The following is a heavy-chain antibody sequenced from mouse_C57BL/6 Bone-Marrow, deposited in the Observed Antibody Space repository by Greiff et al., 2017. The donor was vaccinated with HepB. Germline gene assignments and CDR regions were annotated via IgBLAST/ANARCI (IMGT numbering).Heavy chain of an antibody. Sequence: EVQLQQSGAELVRPGSSVKMSCKTSGYTFTSYGINWVKQRPGQGLEWIGYIYIGNGYTEYNEKFKGKATLTSDTSSSTAYMQLSSLTSEDSAIYFCAIRPIYYGYDGWYFDVWGTGTTVTVSS. CDR2: IYIGNGYT. CDR1: GYTFTSYG. CDR3: AIRPIYYGYDGWYFDV. V-gene: IGHV1-58*01. D-gene: IGHD2-2*01. J-gene: IGHJ1*03.